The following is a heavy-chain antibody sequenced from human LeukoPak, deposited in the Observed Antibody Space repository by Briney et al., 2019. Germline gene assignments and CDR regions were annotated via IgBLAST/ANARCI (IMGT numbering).Heavy chain of an antibody. Sequence: AGGSLRLSCAASGFTFDDYAMHWVGHAPGKGLEWVSGISWNSGSIGYADSVKGRFTISRDNAKNSLYLQMNSLRAEDTALYYCAKGTTRWLQSFFSYWGQGTLVTVSS. J-gene: IGHJ4*01. D-gene: IGHD5-24*01. CDR1: GFTFDDYA. CDR3: AKGTTRWLQSFFSY. CDR2: ISWNSGSI. V-gene: IGHV3-9*01.